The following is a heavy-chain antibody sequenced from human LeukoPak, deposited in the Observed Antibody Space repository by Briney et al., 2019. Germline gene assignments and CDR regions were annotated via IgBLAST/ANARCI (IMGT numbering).Heavy chain of an antibody. CDR2: IRYDGSNK. Sequence: GGSLRLSCAASGFTFSSYGMHWVRQAPGKGLEWVAFIRYDGSNKYYADSVKGRFTISRDNSKNTLYLQMNTLRAEDTAIYYCAKDYSSAFLHYMDVWGKGTTVTISS. D-gene: IGHD3-22*01. J-gene: IGHJ6*03. V-gene: IGHV3-30*02. CDR3: AKDYSSAFLHYMDV. CDR1: GFTFSSYG.